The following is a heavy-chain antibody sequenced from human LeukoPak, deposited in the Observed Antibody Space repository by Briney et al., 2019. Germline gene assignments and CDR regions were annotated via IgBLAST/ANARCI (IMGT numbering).Heavy chain of an antibody. Sequence: GGSLRLSCAASGFTFSSYGMHWVRQAPGKGLEWVAFIRYDGSNKYYADSVKGRFTISGDNSKNTLYLQMNSLRAEDTAVYYCAKDRKGGWYYFDYWGQGTLVTVSS. CDR3: AKDRKGGWYYFDY. D-gene: IGHD6-19*01. V-gene: IGHV3-30*02. CDR2: IRYDGSNK. J-gene: IGHJ4*02. CDR1: GFTFSSYG.